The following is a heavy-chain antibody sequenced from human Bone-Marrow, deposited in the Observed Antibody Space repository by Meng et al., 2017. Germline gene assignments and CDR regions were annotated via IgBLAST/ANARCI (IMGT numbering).Heavy chain of an antibody. CDR2: IYHSGST. CDR3: ARDLGYYYDSSGYYERGY. D-gene: IGHD3-22*01. Sequence: SETLSLTCTVSGGSISSSSYYWGWIRQPPGKGLEWIGSIYHSGSTYYNPSLKSRVTISVDTSKNQFSLKLSSVTAADTAVYYCARDLGYYYDSSGYYERGYWGQGTLVTVSS. CDR1: GGSISSSSYY. J-gene: IGHJ4*02. V-gene: IGHV4-39*07.